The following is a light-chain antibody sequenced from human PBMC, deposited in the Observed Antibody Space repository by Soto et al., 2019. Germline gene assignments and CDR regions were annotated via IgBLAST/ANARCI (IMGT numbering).Light chain of an antibody. CDR3: QQYDTSPRT. V-gene: IGKV3-20*01. Sequence: EIVLTQSPGTLSLSPGERATLSCRASQSVSSNYLAWYQQKRGQAPRLLIYGASSRATGIPTRFSGSGSGTDFTLTISRLEPEDFAVYSGQQYDTSPRTFGQETKVEI. J-gene: IGKJ1*01. CDR1: QSVSSNY. CDR2: GAS.